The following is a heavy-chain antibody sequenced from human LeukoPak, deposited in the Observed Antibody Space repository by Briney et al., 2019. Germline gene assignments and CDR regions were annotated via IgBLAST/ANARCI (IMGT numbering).Heavy chain of an antibody. Sequence: SETLSLTCIVSGDSISNYYWSWIRQPPGKGLEWIGYIYHSGSANYNPSLKSRVTTSVDTSKNQFSLKLSSLTAADTAVYYCARQRADYFYHYLDVWGKGTSVTVSS. CDR2: IYHSGSA. V-gene: IGHV4-59*08. J-gene: IGHJ6*03. CDR3: ARQRADYFYHYLDV. CDR1: GDSISNYY.